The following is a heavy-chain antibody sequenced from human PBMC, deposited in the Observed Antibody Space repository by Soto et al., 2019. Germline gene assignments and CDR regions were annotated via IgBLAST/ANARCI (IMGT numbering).Heavy chain of an antibody. V-gene: IGHV4-31*03. CDR2: IYYTGST. J-gene: IGHJ3*02. CDR3: ARETPGDRLSDAVDI. D-gene: IGHD7-27*01. CDR1: GGSITNGGHY. Sequence: QVQLQESGPGLVKPSQTLSLTCNVSGGSITNGGHYWSWIRQHPGKGLEWIGYIYYTGSTYYTPSLRNRVIISRDTSQYHFSLKLNSVTAADTAIYLCARETPGDRLSDAVDIWGRVTMVTVSS.